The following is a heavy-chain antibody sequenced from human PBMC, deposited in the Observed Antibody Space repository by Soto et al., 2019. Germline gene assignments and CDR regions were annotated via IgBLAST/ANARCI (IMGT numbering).Heavy chain of an antibody. Sequence: GGSLRLSCAVSGFTVSNNYMSWVRQAPGKGLEGVSVIYSGGYTAYGDSVEGRFTISRDNSKNTLYLQMNSLRADDTAVYYCAKDKGAIRNEYFQHWGQGTLVTVSS. D-gene: IGHD2-2*02. CDR2: IYSGGYT. V-gene: IGHV3-53*01. J-gene: IGHJ1*01. CDR1: GFTVSNNY. CDR3: AKDKGAIRNEYFQH.